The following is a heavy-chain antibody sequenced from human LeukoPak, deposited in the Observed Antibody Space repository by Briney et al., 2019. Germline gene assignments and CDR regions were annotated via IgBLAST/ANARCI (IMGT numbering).Heavy chain of an antibody. V-gene: IGHV1-2*02. J-gene: IGHJ6*02. CDR1: GYTFTGYY. D-gene: IGHD6-19*01. Sequence: GASVKVSCKASGYTFTGYYMHWVRQAPGQGLEWMGWLNPNSGGTNYAQKFQGRVTMTRDTSISTAYMELSRLRSDDTAVYYCARVGRSGWYYYGMDVWGQGTTVTVSS. CDR2: LNPNSGGT. CDR3: ARVGRSGWYYYGMDV.